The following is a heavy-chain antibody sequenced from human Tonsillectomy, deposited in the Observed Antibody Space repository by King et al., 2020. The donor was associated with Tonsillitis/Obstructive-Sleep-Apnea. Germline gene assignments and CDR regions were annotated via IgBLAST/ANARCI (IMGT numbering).Heavy chain of an antibody. CDR1: GFPFSRYW. D-gene: IGHD1-1*01. CDR3: ARHDDGGNAGDGER. CDR2: INSDGSST. J-gene: IGHJ2*01. V-gene: IGHV3-74*01. Sequence: VPLVESWGGLGQPGGSLILSCAASGFPFSRYWMPWVRQVPGEGLVWVSRINSDGSSTTYADSVKGRFTISRENAKNTLYLQMNSLRAEDTAGYYWARHDDGGNAGDGERGGSGTLVT.